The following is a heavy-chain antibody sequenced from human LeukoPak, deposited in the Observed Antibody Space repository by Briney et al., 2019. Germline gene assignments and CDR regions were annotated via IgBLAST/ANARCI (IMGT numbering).Heavy chain of an antibody. CDR3: ARDHCSGGSCYDY. J-gene: IGHJ4*02. CDR1: GLTVSSSY. D-gene: IGHD2-15*01. Sequence: KSGGSLRLSRAASGLTVSSSYMSWIRQAPGKGLEWVSYISSSSSYTNYADSVKGRFTISRDNAKNSLYLQMNSLRAEDTAVYYCARDHCSGGSCYDYWGQGTLVTVSS. V-gene: IGHV3-11*06. CDR2: ISSSSSYT.